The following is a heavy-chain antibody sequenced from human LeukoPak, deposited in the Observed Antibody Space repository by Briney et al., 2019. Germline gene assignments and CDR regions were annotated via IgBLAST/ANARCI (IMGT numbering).Heavy chain of an antibody. CDR3: ARDRSLGTVWFGPKRYYYFDY. Sequence: PGGSLRLSCAASGFTFSSYSMNWVRQAPGKGLEWVSSISSSSSHIYYADSVKGRFTISRDNAKNSLYLQMNSLRAEDTGVYYCARDRSLGTVWFGPKRYYYFDYWGQGTLVTVSS. V-gene: IGHV3-21*01. CDR2: ISSSSSHI. J-gene: IGHJ4*02. CDR1: GFTFSSYS. D-gene: IGHD3-10*01.